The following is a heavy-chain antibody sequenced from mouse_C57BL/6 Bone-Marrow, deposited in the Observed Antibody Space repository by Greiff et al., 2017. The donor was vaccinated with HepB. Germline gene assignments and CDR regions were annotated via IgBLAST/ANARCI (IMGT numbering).Heavy chain of an antibody. Sequence: LVESGAELVRPGASVTLSCKASGYTFTDYEMHWVKQTPVHGLEWIGAIDPETGGTAYNQKFKGKAILTADKSSSTAYMELRSLTSEDSAVYYGTGLQGYWGQGTTLTVSS. J-gene: IGHJ2*01. CDR2: IDPETGGT. CDR3: TGLQGY. CDR1: GYTFTDYE. V-gene: IGHV1-15*01. D-gene: IGHD3-1*01.